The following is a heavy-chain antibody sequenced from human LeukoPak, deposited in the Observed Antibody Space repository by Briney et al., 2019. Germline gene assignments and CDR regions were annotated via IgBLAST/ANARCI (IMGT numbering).Heavy chain of an antibody. Sequence: GGSLRLSCVASGFSFSDFYMSWIRQAPGKGLEWVAVIWYDGSNKYYADSVKGRFTISRDNSKNTLYLQMNSLRAEDTAVYYCARDLSVRVTTAVDYWGQGTLVTVSS. D-gene: IGHD4-17*01. CDR1: GFSFSDFY. CDR2: IWYDGSNK. V-gene: IGHV3-33*08. CDR3: ARDLSVRVTTAVDY. J-gene: IGHJ4*02.